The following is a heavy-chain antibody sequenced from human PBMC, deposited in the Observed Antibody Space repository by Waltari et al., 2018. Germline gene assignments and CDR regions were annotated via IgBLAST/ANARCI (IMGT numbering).Heavy chain of an antibody. J-gene: IGHJ4*02. D-gene: IGHD3-3*01. V-gene: IGHV4-30-4*08. CDR2: TYYSGST. CDR3: AREAIFGVVRAPDY. CDR1: GGSISSGDYY. Sequence: QVQLQESGPGLVKPSQTLSLTCTVSGGSISSGDYYWSWIRQPPGKGLEWIVYTYYSGSTYYNPSLRSRVTISVDTSKNQFSLKLSSVTAADTAVYYCAREAIFGVVRAPDYWGQGTLVTVSS.